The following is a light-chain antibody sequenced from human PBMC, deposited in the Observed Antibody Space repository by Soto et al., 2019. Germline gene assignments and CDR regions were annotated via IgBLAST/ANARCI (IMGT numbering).Light chain of an antibody. CDR1: QDIKKN. Sequence: DIQMTQSPSSLSASVGDRVTITCQASQDIKKNVNWYQQKPGKVPKVLIYDASTLETGVPSRFSGSGSETEFTLTISSLQSEDIATYFCQQFHDLPITFGQGTRLEI. J-gene: IGKJ5*01. CDR3: QQFHDLPIT. CDR2: DAS. V-gene: IGKV1-33*01.